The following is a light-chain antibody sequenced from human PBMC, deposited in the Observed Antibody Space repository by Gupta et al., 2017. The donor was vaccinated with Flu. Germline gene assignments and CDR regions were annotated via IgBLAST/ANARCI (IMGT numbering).Light chain of an antibody. CDR2: GAS. Sequence: ERATLSCRASHSISNNLAWFQQKPGQPPRLLMYGASPRATGIPARFSGSGSGTEFTLTISGLQSEDFAVYYCQQYNNCPPWTFGQGTKVEIK. J-gene: IGKJ1*01. CDR1: HSISNN. CDR3: QQYNNCPPWT. V-gene: IGKV3-15*01.